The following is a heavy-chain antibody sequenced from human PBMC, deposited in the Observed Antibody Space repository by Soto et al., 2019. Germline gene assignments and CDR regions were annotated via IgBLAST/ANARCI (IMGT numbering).Heavy chain of an antibody. V-gene: IGHV4-39*01. Sequence: QLQLQESGPGLVKPSETLSLTCTVSGGSISSSSYYWGWIRQPPGKGLEWIGSIYYSGSTYYNPSLNSRVHIYVDTSKNQFSLKLSSVTAADTAVYACASRDPSLSFDIGGPGTMVTVSS. CDR1: GGSISSSSYY. J-gene: IGHJ3*02. CDR2: IYYSGST. CDR3: ASRDPSLSFDI.